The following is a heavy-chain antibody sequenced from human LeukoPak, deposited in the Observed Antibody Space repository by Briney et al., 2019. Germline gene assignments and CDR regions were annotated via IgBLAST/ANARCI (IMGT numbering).Heavy chain of an antibody. D-gene: IGHD3-10*01. Sequence: SETLSLTCTVSGGSISSYYWSWIRQPPGKGLEWIGNIYYSGSTNYNPSLKSRVTMSVDTSKNQFSLKLSSVTAADTAVYCARAVGSGSFQTYYYYMDVWGKGTTVTISS. CDR3: ARAVGSGSFQTYYYYMDV. CDR1: GGSISSYY. J-gene: IGHJ6*03. V-gene: IGHV4-59*12. CDR2: IYYSGST.